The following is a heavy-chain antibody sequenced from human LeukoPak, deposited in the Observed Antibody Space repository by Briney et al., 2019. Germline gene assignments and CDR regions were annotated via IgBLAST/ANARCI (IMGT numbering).Heavy chain of an antibody. V-gene: IGHV3-23*01. CDR2: ISGSGGST. CDR3: ASRGYSYDQGVDY. CDR1: GFTFSSYS. Sequence: GGSLRLSCAASGFTFSSYSMSWVRQAPGKGLEWVSAISGSGGSTYYADSVKRRFTISRHNSKNTLYLQMNSLRAEDTAVYYCASRGYSYDQGVDYWGQGTLVTVSS. J-gene: IGHJ4*02. D-gene: IGHD5-18*01.